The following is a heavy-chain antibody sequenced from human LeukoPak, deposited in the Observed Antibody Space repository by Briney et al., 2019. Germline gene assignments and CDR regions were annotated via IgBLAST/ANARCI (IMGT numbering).Heavy chain of an antibody. CDR3: ARDLAADSSGLFDY. CDR1: GFTFSSYS. D-gene: IGHD3-22*01. V-gene: IGHV3-21*01. J-gene: IGHJ4*02. CDR2: ISSSSSYI. Sequence: PGGSLRLSCAASGFTFSSYSMNWVRQAPGKGLEWVSSISSSSSYIYYADSVKGRFTISRDNAKNSLYLQMNSLRAEDTAEYYCARDLAADSSGLFDYWGRGTLVTVSS.